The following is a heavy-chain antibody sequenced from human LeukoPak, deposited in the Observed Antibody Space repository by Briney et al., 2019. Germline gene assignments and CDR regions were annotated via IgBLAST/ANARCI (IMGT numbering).Heavy chain of an antibody. Sequence: SETLSLTCTVSGGSIGSNYWSWIRQPPGQGLEWIGYINYSGSTNYNPSLKSRVTISVDTSKNQFSLKVSSVTAADTAVYYCARGVWYGELPPDYWGQGTLVTVSS. J-gene: IGHJ4*02. CDR1: GGSIGSNY. CDR2: INYSGST. V-gene: IGHV4-59*08. CDR3: ARGVWYGELPPDY. D-gene: IGHD3-10*01.